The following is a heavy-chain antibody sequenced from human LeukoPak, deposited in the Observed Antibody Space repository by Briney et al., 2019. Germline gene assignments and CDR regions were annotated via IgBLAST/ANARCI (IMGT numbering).Heavy chain of an antibody. CDR2: INCDDDK. Sequence: SAHTLVNPTQTLTLTCTFSGFSLSTSGMFVNWIRQPPGKALEWLALINCDDDKYYSTSLKTRLTISKDTSKNQVVLTMTNMDPVDTATYYCARVSGRMSGYDSGFDDWGQGTLVTVSS. CDR1: GFSLSTSGMF. CDR3: ARVSGRMSGYDSGFDD. J-gene: IGHJ4*02. V-gene: IGHV2-70*01. D-gene: IGHD5-12*01.